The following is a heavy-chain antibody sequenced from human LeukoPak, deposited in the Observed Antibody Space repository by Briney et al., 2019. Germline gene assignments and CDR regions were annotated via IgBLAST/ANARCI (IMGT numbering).Heavy chain of an antibody. J-gene: IGHJ4*02. CDR1: GFTFTSYA. CDR3: AKDLTTMVRGVIRPFDY. D-gene: IGHD3-10*01. V-gene: IGHV3-23*01. CDR2: ISGSGGST. Sequence: GGSLRLSCAASGFTFTSYAMSWVRQVSGKGLEWVSVISGSGGSTYYADSVKGRFTISRDNSKNTLYLQMNSLRAEDTAVYYCAKDLTTMVRGVIRPFDYWGQGTLVTVSS.